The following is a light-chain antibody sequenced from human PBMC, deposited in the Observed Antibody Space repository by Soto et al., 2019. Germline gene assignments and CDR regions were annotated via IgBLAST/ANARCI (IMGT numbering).Light chain of an antibody. Sequence: EIVMTQSPATLSVSPGERATLSCRASQSVSSNLAWYQQKPGQAPRLLIYGASSRATGIPDRFSGSGSGTDFTLTISKREAEDREMDSCQQSGSCPGRVGEGTKVDIK. CDR1: QSVSSN. V-gene: IGKV3-20*01. CDR3: QQSGSCPGR. J-gene: IGKJ1*01. CDR2: GAS.